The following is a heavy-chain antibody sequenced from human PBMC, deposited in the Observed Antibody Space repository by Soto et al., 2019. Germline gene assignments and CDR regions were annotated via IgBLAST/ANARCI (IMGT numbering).Heavy chain of an antibody. V-gene: IGHV3-48*01. CDR3: ATHFTRATIMYYHYMDV. CDR1: GFTFSSYS. CDR2: ISSSSSTI. Sequence: GGSLRLSCAASGFTFSSYSMNWVRQAPGKGLEWVSYISSSSSTIYYADSVKGRFTISRDNAKNSLYLQMNSLRAEDTAVYYCATHFTRATIMYYHYMDVWGKGTTVTVSS. J-gene: IGHJ6*03. D-gene: IGHD5-12*01.